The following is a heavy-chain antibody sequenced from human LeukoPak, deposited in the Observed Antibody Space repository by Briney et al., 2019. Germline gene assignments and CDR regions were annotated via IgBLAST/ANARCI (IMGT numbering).Heavy chain of an antibody. V-gene: IGHV3-21*01. Sequence: GGSLRLSCAASGFTFSSYSMNWVRQAPGKGLEWVSSINSSSSYIYYADSVEGRFTISRDNAKNSLYLQMNSLRAEDTAVYYCARALRAARLVDYWGQGTLVTVSS. J-gene: IGHJ4*02. CDR2: INSSSSYI. CDR3: ARALRAARLVDY. D-gene: IGHD6-6*01. CDR1: GFTFSSYS.